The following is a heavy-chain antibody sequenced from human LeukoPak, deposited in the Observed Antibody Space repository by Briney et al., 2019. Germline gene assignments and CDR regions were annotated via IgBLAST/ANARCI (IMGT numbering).Heavy chain of an antibody. J-gene: IGHJ4*02. D-gene: IGHD2-15*01. CDR1: GFTFSSCA. CDR3: AKWGCSGGSCYPFDY. CDR2: ISYDGSNK. V-gene: IGHV3-30*04. Sequence: GGSLRLSCAASGFTFSSCAMHWVRQAPGKGLEWVAVISYDGSNKYYADSVKGRFTISRDNSKNTLYLQMNSLRAEDTAVYYCAKWGCSGGSCYPFDYWGQGTLVTVSS.